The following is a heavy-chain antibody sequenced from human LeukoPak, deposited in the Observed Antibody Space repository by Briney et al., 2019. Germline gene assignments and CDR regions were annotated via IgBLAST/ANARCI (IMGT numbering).Heavy chain of an antibody. CDR2: IYYSGST. J-gene: IGHJ3*02. V-gene: IGHV4-31*03. CDR1: GGSISSGGYY. D-gene: IGHD4-17*01. Sequence: PSETLSLTCTVSGGSISSGGYYWSWIRQHPGKGLEWIGYIYYSGSTYYNPSLKSRVTISVDTSKNQFSLKLSSVTAADTAVYYCASENDYGGNSGSGAFDIWGQGTMVTVSS. CDR3: ASENDYGGNSGSGAFDI.